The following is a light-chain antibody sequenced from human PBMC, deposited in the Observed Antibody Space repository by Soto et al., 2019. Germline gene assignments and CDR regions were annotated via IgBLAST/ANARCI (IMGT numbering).Light chain of an antibody. CDR1: QDIGSS. CDR2: AAS. V-gene: IGKV1-16*01. J-gene: IGKJ1*01. Sequence: DIQMTQSPSSLSVSVGDRVTITCRASQDIGSSLGWFQQKPGKAPKSLIYAASTLQVGVPSRFRRSGSGKYFILTISSLQTKDFATYYAQKYNGYPRTFGQGPKVKIK. CDR3: QKYNGYPRT.